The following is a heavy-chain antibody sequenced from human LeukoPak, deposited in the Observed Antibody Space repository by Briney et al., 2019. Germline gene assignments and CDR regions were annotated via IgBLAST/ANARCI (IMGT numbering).Heavy chain of an antibody. CDR1: GGSFSGYY. CDR2: INHSGST. Sequence: SETLSLTCAVYGGSFSGYYWSWIRQPPGKGLEWIGEINHSGSTNYNPSLKSRVTISVDTSKNQFSLKLSSVTAADTAVYYCARGYGRDGYNFDYWGQGTLVTVSS. J-gene: IGHJ4*02. CDR3: ARGYGRDGYNFDY. D-gene: IGHD5-24*01. V-gene: IGHV4-34*01.